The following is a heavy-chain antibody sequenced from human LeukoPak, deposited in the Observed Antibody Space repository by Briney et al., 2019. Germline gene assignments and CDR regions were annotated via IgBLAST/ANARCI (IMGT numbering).Heavy chain of an antibody. CDR3: ARQYCSGGSCGLDY. CDR2: ISSSGSNI. D-gene: IGHD2-15*01. J-gene: IGHJ4*02. V-gene: IGHV3-48*03. Sequence: GGSLRLSCAASGFTFSSYDMNWVRQAPGKGLEWVSYISSSGSNIYYADSVKGRFTISRDNAKNSLYLQMNSLRAEDTAVYYCARQYCSGGSCGLDYWGQGTLVTVSS. CDR1: GFTFSSYD.